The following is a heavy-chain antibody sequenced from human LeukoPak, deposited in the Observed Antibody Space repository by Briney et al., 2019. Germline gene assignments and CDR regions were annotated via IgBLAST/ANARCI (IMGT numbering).Heavy chain of an antibody. Sequence: GGSLRLSCAASGFTFSSYSMNWVRQAPGKGLEWVSSISSSSSYIYYADSVKGRFTISRDNAKNSLYLQMNSLRAEDTAVYYCARAYDSCGSDDYWGQGTLVTVSS. D-gene: IGHD3-22*01. CDR1: GFTFSSYS. V-gene: IGHV3-21*01. CDR2: ISSSSSYI. CDR3: ARAYDSCGSDDY. J-gene: IGHJ4*02.